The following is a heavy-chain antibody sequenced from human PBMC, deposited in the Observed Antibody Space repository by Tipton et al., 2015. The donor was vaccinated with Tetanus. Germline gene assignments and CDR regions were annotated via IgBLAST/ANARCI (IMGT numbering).Heavy chain of an antibody. V-gene: IGHV3-11*04. CDR1: GFTFSDYY. J-gene: IGHJ4*02. CDR3: ARDFDYKADY. D-gene: IGHD4-11*01. CDR2: ISGVGGTV. Sequence: QLVQSGGGLVKPGGSLRLSCAASGFTFSDYYMSWIRQAPGKGLEWISYISGVGGTVNHADSVKGRFTISRDNAKNSLYLQMNSLRAEDTAMYYCARDFDYKADYWGQGTLVTVSS.